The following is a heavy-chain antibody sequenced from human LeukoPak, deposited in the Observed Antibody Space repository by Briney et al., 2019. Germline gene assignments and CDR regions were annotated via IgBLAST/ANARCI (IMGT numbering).Heavy chain of an antibody. V-gene: IGHV3-23*01. CDR2: ISGSGCST. D-gene: IGHD2-15*01. J-gene: IGHJ6*03. CDR3: AKLYCSGGSFYPDQNYYYYYMDV. Sequence: PGGSLRLSCASPGFTFSRYAMSWVREAPGKGLEWVSAISGSGCSTYYADSVKGRFTISRDNSKNTLYLQMNSLRAEDTAVYYCAKLYCSGGSFYPDQNYYYYYMDVWGKGTTVTVSS. CDR1: GFTFSRYA.